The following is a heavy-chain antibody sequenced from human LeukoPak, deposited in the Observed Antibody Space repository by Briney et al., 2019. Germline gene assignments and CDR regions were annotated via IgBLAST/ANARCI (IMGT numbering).Heavy chain of an antibody. J-gene: IGHJ4*02. V-gene: IGHV1-18*01. Sequence: GASVKVSCKASGYTFTSYGISWVRQAPGQGLEWMGWISAYNGNTNYAQKLQGRVTMTTDTSTSTAYMELRSLRSDDTAVYYCARDYDSSGYYLKEHTFDYWGQGTLVTVSS. CDR3: ARDYDSSGYYLKEHTFDY. CDR1: GYTFTSYG. D-gene: IGHD3-22*01. CDR2: ISAYNGNT.